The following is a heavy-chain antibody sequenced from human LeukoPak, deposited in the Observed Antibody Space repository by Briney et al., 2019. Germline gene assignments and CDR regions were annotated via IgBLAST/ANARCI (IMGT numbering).Heavy chain of an antibody. CDR1: GFTFSNYI. J-gene: IGHJ4*02. CDR2: ISSSGSYI. V-gene: IGHV3-21*01. D-gene: IGHD6-13*01. Sequence: GGSLRLSCAASGFTFSNYIMNWVRQAPGKGLEWVSSISSSGSYIYYADSVKGRFTISRDNAKNSLYLQMNSLRAEDTAVYYCARASSSWYYFDYWGQGTLVTVSS. CDR3: ARASSSWYYFDY.